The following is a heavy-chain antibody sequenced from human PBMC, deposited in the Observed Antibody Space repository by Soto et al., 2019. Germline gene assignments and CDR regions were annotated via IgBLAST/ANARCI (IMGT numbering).Heavy chain of an antibody. D-gene: IGHD3-3*01. CDR1: GYTFTSYG. J-gene: IGHJ4*02. CDR2: ISAYNGNT. CDR3: AREATIFGGPDY. Sequence: ASVKLSLKASGYTFTSYGISWLSKAPGQGLEWMGWISAYNGNTNYAQKLQGRVTMTTDTSTSTAYMELRSLRSDDTAVYYCAREATIFGGPDYWGQGTLVTVSS. V-gene: IGHV1-18*01.